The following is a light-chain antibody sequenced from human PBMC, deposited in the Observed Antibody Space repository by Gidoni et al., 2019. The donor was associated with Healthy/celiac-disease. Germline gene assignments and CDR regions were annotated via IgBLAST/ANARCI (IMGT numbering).Light chain of an antibody. CDR3: AAWDDSLNGDYV. Sequence: QSVLTPPPSASGPPGQRVTISCSGSSSNIGSNTVNWYQQLPGTAPKLLIYSNNQRPSGVPDRFSGSKSGTSASLAISGLQSEDEADYYCAAWDDSLNGDYVFGTGTKVTVL. V-gene: IGLV1-44*01. J-gene: IGLJ1*01. CDR2: SNN. CDR1: SSNIGSNT.